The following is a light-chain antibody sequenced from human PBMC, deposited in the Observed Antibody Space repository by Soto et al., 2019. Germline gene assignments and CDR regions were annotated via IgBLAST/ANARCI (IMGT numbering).Light chain of an antibody. Sequence: EIVLTQSPGTLSLSPGERATLSYRASQSVSSSYLAWYQQKPGQAPRLLIYGASSRATGIPDRFSDSGSGTDFTLTISRLEPEDFAVYYCQQYGNSPWTFGQGTKVEIK. CDR2: GAS. CDR1: QSVSSSY. J-gene: IGKJ1*01. CDR3: QQYGNSPWT. V-gene: IGKV3-20*01.